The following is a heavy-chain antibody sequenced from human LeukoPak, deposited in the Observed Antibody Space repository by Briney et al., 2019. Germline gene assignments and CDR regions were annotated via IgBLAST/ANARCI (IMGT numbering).Heavy chain of an antibody. CDR2: ISYSGST. J-gene: IGHJ4*02. D-gene: IGHD3-22*01. V-gene: IGHV4-59*01. Sequence: KPSETLSLTCTVSDGSINSYYWSWIRQPPGKGLEWIGYISYSGSTNYNPSLKSRVTISVDTSKNQLSLKLSSVTAADTAVYYCARDGAYYYDSSGYYDYWGQGTLVTVSS. CDR3: ARDGAYYYDSSGYYDY. CDR1: DGSINSYY.